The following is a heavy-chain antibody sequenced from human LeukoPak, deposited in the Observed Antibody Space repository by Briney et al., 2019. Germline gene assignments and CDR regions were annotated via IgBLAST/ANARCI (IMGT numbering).Heavy chain of an antibody. Sequence: SETLSLTCTVSGGSISSSSYYWGWIRQPPGKGLEWIGSIYYSGSTYYNPSLKSRVTISVDTSKNQFSLKLSSVTAADTAVYYCARGPVGFIWGQGTLVTVSS. CDR3: ARGPVGFI. CDR2: IYYSGST. CDR1: GGSISSSSYY. J-gene: IGHJ4*02. D-gene: IGHD3-10*01. V-gene: IGHV4-39*07.